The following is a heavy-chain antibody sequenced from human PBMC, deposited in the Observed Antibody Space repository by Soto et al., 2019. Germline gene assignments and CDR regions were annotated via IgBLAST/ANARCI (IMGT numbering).Heavy chain of an antibody. V-gene: IGHV3-30-3*01. CDR1: GFTFRSYA. J-gene: IGHJ6*02. Sequence: GGSQRLSCSASGFTFRSYAMHWVRQAPCKGLEWVAFISYDGSNKYYADSVKGRFTISRDNSKNTLYLQMNSLRAEDTAVYYCAREPDTGYSSSWYGHYYYYGMDVWGQGTTVTVSS. CDR3: AREPDTGYSSSWYGHYYYYGMDV. CDR2: ISYDGSNK. D-gene: IGHD6-13*01.